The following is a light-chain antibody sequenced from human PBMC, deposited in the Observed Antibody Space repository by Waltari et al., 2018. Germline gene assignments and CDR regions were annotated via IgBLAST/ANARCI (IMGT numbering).Light chain of an antibody. CDR3: GSYRSGSTLV. J-gene: IGLJ2*01. CDR2: NVH. CDR1: SSDIGGHIH. V-gene: IGLV2-14*03. Sequence: QSALTQPASVSVSPGQSIAISCTGTSSDIGGHIHVSWYQQHPGKAPKLIIYNVHNRPSGVSDRFSGSKSGNTASLTISGIQAEDEADYYCGSYRSGSTLVFGGGTRLTVL.